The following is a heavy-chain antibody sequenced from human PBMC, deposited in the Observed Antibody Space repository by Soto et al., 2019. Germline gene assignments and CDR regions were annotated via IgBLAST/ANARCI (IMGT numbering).Heavy chain of an antibody. V-gene: IGHV4-38-2*01. CDR3: ARGLQYGGNSAY. J-gene: IGHJ4*02. D-gene: IGHD2-21*02. CDR2: IFHSGST. Sequence: PSERLSLTCVVLGYAIITGYYWGFIRQPPGKGLEWIASIFHSGSTYYNPSLKSRVTISVDTSKNQFSLKLSSVTAADTAVYYCARGLQYGGNSAYWGQGTQVTVSS. CDR1: GYAIITGYY.